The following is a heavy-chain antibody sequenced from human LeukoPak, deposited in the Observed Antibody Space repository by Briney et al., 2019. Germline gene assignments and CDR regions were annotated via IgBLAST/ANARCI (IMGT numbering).Heavy chain of an antibody. D-gene: IGHD1-26*01. J-gene: IGHJ4*02. CDR1: GFTFSNYG. Sequence: GGSLRLSCAASGFTFSNYGMNWIRQAPGKGLEWVSVISGNSDTTYYADSVKGRFTISRDNSKNTLYLQMNSLRVEDTAVYYCAKEGIKESPREFDYWGQGSLVTVSS. CDR2: ISGNSDTT. V-gene: IGHV3-23*01. CDR3: AKEGIKESPREFDY.